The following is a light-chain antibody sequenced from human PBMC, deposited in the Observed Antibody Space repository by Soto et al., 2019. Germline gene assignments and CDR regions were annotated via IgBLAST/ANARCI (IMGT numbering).Light chain of an antibody. V-gene: IGKV1-8*01. CDR2: AAS. J-gene: IGKJ1*01. CDR3: QQYYSYPRT. Sequence: AIRMTQSPSSLSASTGDRVTTTCRASQGISSDLAWYQQKPGKAPKLLIYAASTLQSGVPSRFSGSGSGTDFTLTISCLQSDDFATYYCQQYYSYPRTFGQGTKVDIK. CDR1: QGISSD.